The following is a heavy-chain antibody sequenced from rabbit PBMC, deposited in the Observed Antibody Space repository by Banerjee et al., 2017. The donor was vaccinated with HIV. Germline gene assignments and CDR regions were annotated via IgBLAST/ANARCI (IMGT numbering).Heavy chain of an antibody. Sequence: QEQLEESGGDLVKPEGSLTLTCTASGFTLSSSYWIYWVRQAPGKGLEWIACINTSSGNTVYATWAKGRFTISKTSSTTVTLQMTSLTAADTATYFCARDLPGVIGWNFNLWGQGTLVTVS. V-gene: IGHV1S45*01. CDR3: ARDLPGVIGWNFNL. J-gene: IGHJ4*01. CDR1: GFTLSSSYW. CDR2: INTSSGNT. D-gene: IGHD1-1*01.